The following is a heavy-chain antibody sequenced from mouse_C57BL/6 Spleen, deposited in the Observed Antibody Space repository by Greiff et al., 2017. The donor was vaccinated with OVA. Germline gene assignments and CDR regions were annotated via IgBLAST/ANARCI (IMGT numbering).Heavy chain of an antibody. V-gene: IGHV2-2*01. CDR1: GFSLTSYG. CDR2: IWSGGST. D-gene: IGHD1-1*01. Sequence: VHLVESGPGLVQPSQRLSITCTVSGFSLTSYGVHWVRQSPGKGLEWLGVIWSGGSTDYNAAFISRLSISKDNSKSQVFFKMNSLQADDTAIYYCARNNYGSSLYAMDYWGQGTSVTVSS. J-gene: IGHJ4*01. CDR3: ARNNYGSSLYAMDY.